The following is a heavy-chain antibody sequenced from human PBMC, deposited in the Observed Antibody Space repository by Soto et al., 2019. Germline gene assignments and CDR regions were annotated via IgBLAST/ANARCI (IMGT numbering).Heavy chain of an antibody. Sequence: ASVKVSCKASGYTFTSYAMHWVRQAPGQGLEWMGWINPNSGGTNYAQKFQGWVTMTRDTSISTAYMELSRLRSDDTAVYYCATYRVLYGMDVWGQGTTVTVSS. D-gene: IGHD2-2*01. CDR1: GYTFTSYA. J-gene: IGHJ6*02. CDR2: INPNSGGT. V-gene: IGHV1-2*04. CDR3: ATYRVLYGMDV.